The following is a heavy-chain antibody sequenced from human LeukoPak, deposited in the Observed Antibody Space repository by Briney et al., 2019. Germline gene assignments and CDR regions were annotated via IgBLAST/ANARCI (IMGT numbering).Heavy chain of an antibody. CDR2: ISGSGGST. V-gene: IGHV3-23*01. Sequence: GGSLRLSCAASGLTFSTYLMNWVRQAPGKGLEWVSAISGSGGSTYYADSVKGRFTISRDNSKNTVFLQMNSLRAEDTAVYYCAKRDLGYWGQGTLVTVSS. CDR1: GLTFSTYL. J-gene: IGHJ4*02. CDR3: AKRDLGY.